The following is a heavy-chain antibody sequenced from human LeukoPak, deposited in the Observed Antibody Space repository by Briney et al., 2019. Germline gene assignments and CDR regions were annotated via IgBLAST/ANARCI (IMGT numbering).Heavy chain of an antibody. CDR3: VRVTIVAAIDS. V-gene: IGHV3-74*01. CDR1: GFTFSGHW. J-gene: IGHJ5*01. Sequence: RPGGSLRLSCAASGFTFSGHWMHWVRQAPGKGLVSVSRISPDGTTTNYADSVGGRFTISRDNTKNTLSLQMNSLRAEDTAVYFCVRVTIVAAIDSWGQGTLVTVSS. CDR2: ISPDGTTT. D-gene: IGHD5-12*01.